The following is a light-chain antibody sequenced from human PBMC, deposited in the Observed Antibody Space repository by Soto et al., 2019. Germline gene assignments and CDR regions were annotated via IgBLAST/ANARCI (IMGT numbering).Light chain of an antibody. CDR3: SSFTTSSTRV. CDR2: DVS. Sequence: QSALTQPASVSGSPGQSITISCTGTSGDVGAYNYVSWYQLHPGKAPKLMIYDVSNRPSGVSNRFSGSKSVNTASLTISGLQAEDEADYFCSSFTTSSTRVFGTGTKLTVL. V-gene: IGLV2-14*03. CDR1: SGDVGAYNY. J-gene: IGLJ1*01.